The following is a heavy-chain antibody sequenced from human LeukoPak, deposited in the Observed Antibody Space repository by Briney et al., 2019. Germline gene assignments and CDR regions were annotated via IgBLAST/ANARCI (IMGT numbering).Heavy chain of an antibody. CDR3: ARGHDSSGYYFDY. V-gene: IGHV3-33*08. Sequence: PGGSLRLSCAASGFTFSSYGMHWVRQAPGKGLEWVAVIWYDGSNKYYADSVKGRFTISRDNSKNTLYLQMNSLRAEDTAVYYCARGHDSSGYYFDYWGQGTLVTVSS. D-gene: IGHD3-22*01. CDR1: GFTFSSYG. J-gene: IGHJ4*02. CDR2: IWYDGSNK.